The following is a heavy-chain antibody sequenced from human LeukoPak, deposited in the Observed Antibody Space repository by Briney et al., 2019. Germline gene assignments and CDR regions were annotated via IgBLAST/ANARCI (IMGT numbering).Heavy chain of an antibody. J-gene: IGHJ5*02. V-gene: IGHV3-30*02. D-gene: IGHD6-13*01. CDR1: GFTFSKYG. Sequence: GGSLRLSCAASGFTFSKYGMHWVRQAPGKGLEWVTFIRYDGSNQYYADSVKGRFTISRDNSKSRLYLQMNSLRAEDTAVYYCANDPVSVAAAGSWFDPWGQGTLVTVSS. CDR2: IRYDGSNQ. CDR3: ANDPVSVAAAGSWFDP.